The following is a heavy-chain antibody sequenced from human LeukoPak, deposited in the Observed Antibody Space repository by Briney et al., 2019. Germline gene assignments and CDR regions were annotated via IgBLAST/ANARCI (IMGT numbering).Heavy chain of an antibody. CDR3: ARVHYDFWSGYYFNDY. D-gene: IGHD3-3*01. V-gene: IGHV4-31*01. Sequence: PSETLSLTCTVSGGSISSGGYYWSWIRQHPGKGLEWIGYIYYSGSTYYNPSLKSPVTISVDTSKNQFSLKLSSVTAADTAVYYCARVHYDFWSGYYFNDYWGQGTLVTVSS. CDR1: GGSISSGGYY. CDR2: IYYSGST. J-gene: IGHJ4*02.